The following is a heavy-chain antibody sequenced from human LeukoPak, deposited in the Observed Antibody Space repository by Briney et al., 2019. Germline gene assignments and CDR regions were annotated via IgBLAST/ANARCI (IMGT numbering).Heavy chain of an antibody. D-gene: IGHD1-7*01. Sequence: PGGSVRLSCAASGFTFSNYWMSWVRQAPGKGLEWVANIKQDGSEKYYVNSVKGRFTISRDNAKNSLYLQMNSLRAEDTAIYYCAREDDWNYEDYWGQGTLVTVSS. CDR1: GFTFSNYW. CDR3: AREDDWNYEDY. CDR2: IKQDGSEK. J-gene: IGHJ4*02. V-gene: IGHV3-7*01.